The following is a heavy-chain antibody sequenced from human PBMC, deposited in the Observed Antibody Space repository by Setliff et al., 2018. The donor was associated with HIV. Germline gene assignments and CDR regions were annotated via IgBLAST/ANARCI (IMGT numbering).Heavy chain of an antibody. CDR3: ARWGASGGRPDWHAFDM. J-gene: IGHJ3*02. CDR2: IGYNGDT. CDR1: AVSIRSHY. Sequence: PSETLSLTCTVSAVSIRSHYWSWIRQSPGKGLEWIGYIGYNGDTSYNPSLNSRVTLSVDRSKNQFSLKLSSVSAADTAVYFCARWGASGGRPDWHAFDMWGQGTMVTVSS. V-gene: IGHV4-59*11. D-gene: IGHD2-15*01.